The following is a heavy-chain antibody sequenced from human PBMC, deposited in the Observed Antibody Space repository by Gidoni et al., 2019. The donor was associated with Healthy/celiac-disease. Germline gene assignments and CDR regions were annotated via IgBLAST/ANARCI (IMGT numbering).Heavy chain of an antibody. J-gene: IGHJ6*02. V-gene: IGHV3-15*01. CDR1: GFPSRTVW. D-gene: IGHD2-2*01. CDR3: TTGAVVVPAAIHFVYYYGMDV. CDR2: IKSKTDGVTT. Sequence: EVQLVESGGGLVKPGASLRLSCAASGFPSRTVWLCWLRQGPGKGLELIGRIKSKTDGVTTDYAAPVKGRFTISRDDSKNTLYLQMTSLKTEDTAVYYCTTGAVVVPAAIHFVYYYGMDVWGQGTTVTVSS.